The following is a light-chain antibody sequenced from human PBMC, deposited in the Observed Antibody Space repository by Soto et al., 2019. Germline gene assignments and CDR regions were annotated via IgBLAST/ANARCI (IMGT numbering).Light chain of an antibody. CDR1: QSVSSKY. V-gene: IGKV3-20*01. J-gene: IGKJ3*01. CDR2: GTS. Sequence: EIVLTQSPGTLSLSPGERATLSCRASQSVSSKYLAWYQQKPGQAPRVLIYGTSIRASGIPERFSGGGSGTDYTLPISRLEPEDFAVYYCQQYGSSLYTFGPGTKVDF. CDR3: QQYGSSLYT.